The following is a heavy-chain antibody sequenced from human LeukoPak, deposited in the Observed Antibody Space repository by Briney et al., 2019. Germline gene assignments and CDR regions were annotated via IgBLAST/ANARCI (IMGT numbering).Heavy chain of an antibody. J-gene: IGHJ4*02. CDR3: ARGRGYYESSGYYPFDY. CDR2: INPHSGDT. CDR1: GYTFNGYY. D-gene: IGHD3-22*01. Sequence: ASVKVSCKASGYTFNGYYMHWVRRAPGQGLERLGWINPHSGDTNYAQKFQGRVTMTRDTSISTAYMELSRLRSDDTAVYYCARGRGYYESSGYYPFDYWGQGTLVTVSS. V-gene: IGHV1-2*02.